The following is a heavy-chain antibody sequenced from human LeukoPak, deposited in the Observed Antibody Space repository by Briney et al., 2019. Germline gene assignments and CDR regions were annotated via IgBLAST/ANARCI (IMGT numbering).Heavy chain of an antibody. J-gene: IGHJ3*02. V-gene: IGHV3-21*01. Sequence: PGGSLRLSCAVSGFTFRRSTMKWSRQAPGKGLEEVSSISSSSTYTSYADSVKGRFTISRDNAKKSLNLQMNSLTAEDTAVYYCATDPSDYETDAFDIWGQGTMVTVSS. D-gene: IGHD5-12*01. CDR1: GFTFRRST. CDR3: ATDPSDYETDAFDI. CDR2: ISSSSTYT.